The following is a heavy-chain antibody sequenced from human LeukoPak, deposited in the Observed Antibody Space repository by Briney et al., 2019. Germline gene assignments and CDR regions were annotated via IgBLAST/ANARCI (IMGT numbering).Heavy chain of an antibody. Sequence: PSETLSLTCTVSGGSISSYYWSWIRQPPGKGLEWIGYIYYSGSTNYNPSLKSRVTISVDTSKNQFSLKLSSVTAADTAVYYCARDGGHHDSSGYYYVFDAFDIWGQGTMVTVSS. CDR2: IYYSGST. J-gene: IGHJ3*02. CDR1: GGSISSYY. V-gene: IGHV4-59*01. CDR3: ARDGGHHDSSGYYYVFDAFDI. D-gene: IGHD3-22*01.